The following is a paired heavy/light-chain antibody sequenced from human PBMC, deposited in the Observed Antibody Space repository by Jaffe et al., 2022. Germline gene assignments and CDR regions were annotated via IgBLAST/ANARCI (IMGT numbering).Light chain of an antibody. Sequence: EIVLTQSPATLSLSPGERATLSCRASQSVSSYLAWYQQKPGQAPRLLIYDASNRATGIPARFSGSGSGTDFTLTISSLEPEDFAVYYCQQRSNWPPWTFGQGTKVEIK. CDR2: DAS. J-gene: IGKJ1*01. V-gene: IGKV3-11*01. CDR3: QQRSNWPPWT. CDR1: QSVSSY.
Heavy chain of an antibody. Sequence: EVQLVESGGGLVQPGGSLRLSCAASGFTFSSYSMNWVRQAPGKGLEWVSYISSSSSTIYYADSVKGRFTISRDNAKNSLYLQMNSLRAEDTAVYYCARDGGYIWGSYRLTAGAEYFQHWGQGTLVTVSS. CDR2: ISSSSSTI. CDR3: ARDGGYIWGSYRLTAGAEYFQH. J-gene: IGHJ1*01. CDR1: GFTFSSYS. D-gene: IGHD3-16*02. V-gene: IGHV3-48*01.